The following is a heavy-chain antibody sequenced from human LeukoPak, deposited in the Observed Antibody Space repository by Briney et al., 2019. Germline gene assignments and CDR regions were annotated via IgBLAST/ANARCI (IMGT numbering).Heavy chain of an antibody. J-gene: IGHJ6*03. CDR3: ARGLMGSSWYRYYYYMDV. D-gene: IGHD6-13*01. CDR2: MNPNSGNT. Sequence: ASVKVSCKASGYTFTSYDINWVRQATGQGLEWMGWMNPNSGNTGYAQKFQGRVTMTRNTSISTDYMELSSLRSEDTAVYYCARGLMGSSWYRYYYYMDVWGKGTTVTISS. V-gene: IGHV1-8*01. CDR1: GYTFTSYD.